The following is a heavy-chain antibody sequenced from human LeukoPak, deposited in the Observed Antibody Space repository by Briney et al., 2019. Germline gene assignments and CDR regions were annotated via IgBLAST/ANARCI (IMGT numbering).Heavy chain of an antibody. CDR2: ISSSGEYT. CDR1: GFTFRIYA. V-gene: IGHV3-23*01. J-gene: IGHJ4*02. Sequence: GGSLRLSCAASGFTFRIYAMSWVRQAPGKGLGWVSSISSSGEYTYYEDSVKGRFTISRDNSKNTLYLQMNSLRAEDTAIYYCAKDRPNYHESDGHYYRRDGDYWGQGTLVTVSS. CDR3: AKDRPNYHESDGHYYRRDGDY. D-gene: IGHD3-22*01.